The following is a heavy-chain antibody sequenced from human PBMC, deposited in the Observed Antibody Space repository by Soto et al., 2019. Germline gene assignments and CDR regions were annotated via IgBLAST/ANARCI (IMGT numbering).Heavy chain of an antibody. CDR1: GFTVSSNY. V-gene: IGHV3-53*01. D-gene: IGHD3-22*01. J-gene: IGHJ1*01. CDR3: ARDRVESGYPEYFQH. CDR2: IYSGGST. Sequence: EVQLVESGGGLIQPGGSLRLSCAASGFTVSSNYMSWVRQAPGKGLELVSVIYSGGSTYYADSVKGRFTISRDNSKNTLYLQMNSLSAEDTAVYYCARDRVESGYPEYFQHWGQGTLVTVSS.